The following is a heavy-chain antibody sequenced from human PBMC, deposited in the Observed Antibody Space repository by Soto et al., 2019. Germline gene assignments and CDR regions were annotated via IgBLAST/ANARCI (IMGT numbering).Heavy chain of an antibody. D-gene: IGHD3-22*01. J-gene: IGHJ4*02. CDR1: GFTFSSYA. Sequence: GSLRLSCAASGFTFSSYAMSWVRQAPGKGLEWVSGISGSGSSIYYAGSVRGRFTISRDNAKNTLFLQMNSLRDEDTAVYYCARDSEWNYYDSSGYYGGPLYWGQGTLVTVSS. CDR2: ISGSGSSI. CDR3: ARDSEWNYYDSSGYYGGPLY. V-gene: IGHV3-23*01.